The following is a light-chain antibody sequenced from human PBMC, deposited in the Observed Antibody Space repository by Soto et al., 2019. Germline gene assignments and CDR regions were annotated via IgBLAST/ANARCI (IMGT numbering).Light chain of an antibody. V-gene: IGKV3-20*01. CDR1: QSIRSHY. Sequence: EIVLTQSPGTLSLSPGERSTLSCRASQSIRSHYLAWYQQKPGQAPRLLISGAHNRAPGIPDRFSGSESGTDFTLRISRLEPEDFAVYYCQQYGSSVTFGQGTKGDIK. CDR2: GAH. CDR3: QQYGSSVT. J-gene: IGKJ1*01.